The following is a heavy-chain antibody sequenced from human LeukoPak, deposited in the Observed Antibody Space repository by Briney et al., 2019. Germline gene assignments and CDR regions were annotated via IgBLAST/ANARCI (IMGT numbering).Heavy chain of an antibody. J-gene: IGHJ4*02. CDR2: IYSGGNT. Sequence: PGGSLRLSCAASGFAVNSNYMSWVRQAPGKGLEWVSVIYSGGNTYYADSVKGRFTISRDHAKNSLYLQMNSLRAEDTAVYYCARYSLQQLPPSYFDYWGQGTLVTVSS. D-gene: IGHD6-13*01. V-gene: IGHV3-53*01. CDR1: GFAVNSNY. CDR3: ARYSLQQLPPSYFDY.